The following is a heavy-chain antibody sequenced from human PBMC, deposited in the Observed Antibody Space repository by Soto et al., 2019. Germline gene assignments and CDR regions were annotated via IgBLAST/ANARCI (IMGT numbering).Heavy chain of an antibody. V-gene: IGHV3-7*03. J-gene: IGHJ4*02. CDR2: INRAGDDR. Sequence: PGGSLRLSCAGSGFTFGADWMTWVRQAPGNGLEWVANINRAGDDRYYMDSVRGRFTISRDNARNSLYLQMNSLRAEDTAVYYCTRDFGTRGSAHISEFWGQGSLVTVSS. CDR3: TRDFGTRGSAHISEF. D-gene: IGHD2-8*02. CDR1: GFTFGADW.